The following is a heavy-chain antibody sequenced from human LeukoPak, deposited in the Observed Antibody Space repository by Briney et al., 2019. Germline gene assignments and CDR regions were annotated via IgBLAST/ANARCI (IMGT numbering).Heavy chain of an antibody. CDR3: AQLIHPYTRRWYPFDS. J-gene: IGHJ4*02. CDR1: GASSSSNW. CDR2: IKQDGSEK. V-gene: IGHV3-7*03. D-gene: IGHD2-2*02. Sequence: RGSLRFSRAASGASSSSNWMSWVRQAPGKWMEWVANIKQDGSEKYYADSVKGRFTISRDNAMNTLYLQLNSLRAEDTAIYYCAQLIHPYTRRWYPFDSWGQGTLVTVSS.